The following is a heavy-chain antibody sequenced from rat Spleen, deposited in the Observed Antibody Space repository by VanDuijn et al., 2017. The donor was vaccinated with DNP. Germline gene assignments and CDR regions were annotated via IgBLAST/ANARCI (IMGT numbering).Heavy chain of an antibody. V-gene: IGHV3-1*01. CDR1: GYSITSNY. CDR3: ARWSDYFDY. Sequence: EVQLQESGPGLVKPSQSLSLTCSVTGYSITSNYWGWIRKFPGNKMEWIGYISYSGNTGYNPSLKSRISITRDTSNNQFFLHLNSVTTEDTATYYCARWSDYFDYWGQGVMVTVSS. CDR2: ISYSGNT. J-gene: IGHJ2*01.